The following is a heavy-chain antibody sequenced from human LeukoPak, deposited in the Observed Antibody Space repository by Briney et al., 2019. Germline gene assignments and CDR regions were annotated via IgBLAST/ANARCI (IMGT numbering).Heavy chain of an antibody. CDR3: AKALQGYSGSYTLDY. J-gene: IGHJ4*02. CDR1: GFTFSTYA. CDR2: ISYDGSNK. Sequence: GRSLRLSCAASGFTFSTYAIHWVRQAPGKGLEWVTVISYDGSNKYYADSVKGRFTISRDNSKNTLYLQMNSLSAEDTAAYYCAKALQGYSGSYTLDYWGQGTLVTVSS. D-gene: IGHD1-26*01. V-gene: IGHV3-30*18.